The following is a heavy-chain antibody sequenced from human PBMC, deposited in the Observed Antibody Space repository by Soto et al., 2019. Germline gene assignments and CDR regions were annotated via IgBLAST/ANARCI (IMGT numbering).Heavy chain of an antibody. J-gene: IGHJ1*01. CDR3: ARGSRDCSGGSCFPLPTAEYFLH. CDR1: GGTFSNHV. D-gene: IGHD2-15*01. CDR2: IIPLFGTS. V-gene: IGHV1-69*13. Sequence: SVKVSCKASGGTFSNHVFTWVRQAPGQGLEWMGGIIPLFGTSNYAQKFQGRVTLIADESTSTAYMELSSLRSEDTAVYYCARGSRDCSGGSCFPLPTAEYFLHWRQGTLVTVSS.